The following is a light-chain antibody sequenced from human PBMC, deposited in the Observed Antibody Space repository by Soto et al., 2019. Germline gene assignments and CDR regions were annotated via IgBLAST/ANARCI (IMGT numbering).Light chain of an antibody. CDR2: GAS. J-gene: IGKJ2*01. Sequence: EIVLTQSPGTLSLSPGERATLSCRASQSVSSSYLAWYQQKSGQAPRLLIYGASSRATGIPDRFSGSGSGTDFTITISRLEPEDFAVYYCQQYGSSPLHTFGQGTKLEIK. V-gene: IGKV3-20*01. CDR3: QQYGSSPLHT. CDR1: QSVSSSY.